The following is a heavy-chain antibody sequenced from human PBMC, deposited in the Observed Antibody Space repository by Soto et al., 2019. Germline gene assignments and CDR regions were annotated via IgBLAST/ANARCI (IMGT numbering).Heavy chain of an antibody. CDR1: NFTFSRYS. V-gene: IGHV3-48*02. D-gene: IGHD3-3*02. J-gene: IGHJ4*02. Sequence: EVQLVESGGGLVQPGGSLRLSCAASNFTFSRYSMNWFRQAPGKGLEWVSYISSSTNTIYYADSVKGRFTISRDNEKSSLYLQMKSLRDEDTAVYYCARQLGSPSAGDFDYWGQGTLVTVSS. CDR2: ISSSTNTI. CDR3: ARQLGSPSAGDFDY.